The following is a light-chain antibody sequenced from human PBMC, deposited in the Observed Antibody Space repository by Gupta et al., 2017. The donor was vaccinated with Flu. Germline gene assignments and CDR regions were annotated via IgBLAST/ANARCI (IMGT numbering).Light chain of an antibody. Sequence: RVTIACSGGDSNVGSRHVCWYQHLAGTAPKLLICRGDQRPSGVPDRFSGSKSGSSASLAMSSLRSEDGADYYCAAWDESLRGRLFGGGTRLTVL. CDR3: AAWDESLRGRL. CDR2: RGD. CDR1: DSNVGSRH. J-gene: IGLJ3*02. V-gene: IGLV1-47*01.